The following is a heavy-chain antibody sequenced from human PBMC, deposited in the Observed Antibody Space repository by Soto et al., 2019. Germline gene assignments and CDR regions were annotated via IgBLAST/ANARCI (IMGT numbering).Heavy chain of an antibody. J-gene: IGHJ5*02. CDR1: GFTFSSYA. CDR3: AKDLGLTMIVVVITAPLDP. D-gene: IGHD3-22*01. V-gene: IGHV3-23*01. CDR2: ISGSGGST. Sequence: PWGSLRLSCAASGFTFSSYAMSWVRQAPGKGLEWVSAISGSGGSTYYADSVKGRFTISRDNSKNTLYLQMNSLRAEDTAVYYCAKDLGLTMIVVVITAPLDPWGQGTLVTVSS.